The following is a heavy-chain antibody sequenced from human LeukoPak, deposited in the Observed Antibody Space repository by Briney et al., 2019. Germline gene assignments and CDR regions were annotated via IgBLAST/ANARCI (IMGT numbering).Heavy chain of an antibody. D-gene: IGHD3-16*01. V-gene: IGHV3-23*01. J-gene: IGHJ4*02. CDR1: GFSFGHYA. CDR2: ISGSSSTI. Sequence: GGSLRLSCVTSGFSFGHYAMSWVRQAPGKGLEWVSAISGSSSTIYYADSVKGRFTISRDRSKNTLYLQMNSVRVEDTAVYYCAKDWGGTPYYFDYWGQGTVVSVSS. CDR3: AKDWGGTPYYFDY.